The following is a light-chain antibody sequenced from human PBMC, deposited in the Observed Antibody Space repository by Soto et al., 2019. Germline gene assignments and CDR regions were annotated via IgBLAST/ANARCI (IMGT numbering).Light chain of an antibody. Sequence: DIQMTQSPSSLSASIGDRATITCRASQSISSHLNWYQHKPGIAPKLLIYAASTLRTGVPSRFSGSGSGTDFTLTISSLQPEDFATYYCQQSYSTPPTFGQGTKVEI. CDR3: QQSYSTPPT. CDR1: QSISSH. V-gene: IGKV1-39*01. CDR2: AAS. J-gene: IGKJ1*01.